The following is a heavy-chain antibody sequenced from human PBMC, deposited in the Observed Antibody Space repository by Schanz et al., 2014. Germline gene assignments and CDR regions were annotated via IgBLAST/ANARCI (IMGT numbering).Heavy chain of an antibody. Sequence: DVQLLESGGGLVQPGGSLRLSCAASGFTFNSYAMTWVRQAPGKGLEWVSSISHSGGSKYYADSVKGRFTISRDNSENTLYLQMNSLRADDTAVFYCAKGMGYCSGGTCYDCYYYGLDVWGQGTTVTVSS. CDR3: AKGMGYCSGGTCYDCYYYGLDV. J-gene: IGHJ6*02. CDR2: ISHSGGSK. CDR1: GFTFNSYA. D-gene: IGHD2-15*01. V-gene: IGHV3-23*01.